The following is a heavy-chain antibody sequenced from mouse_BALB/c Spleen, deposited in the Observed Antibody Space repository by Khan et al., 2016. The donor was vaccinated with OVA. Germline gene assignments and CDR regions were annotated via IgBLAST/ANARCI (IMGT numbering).Heavy chain of an antibody. CDR3: AREEYGNSYYCDN. CDR2: INPYNGDT. CDR1: GYSFTGYF. D-gene: IGHD2-10*02. Sequence: VQLQQSGPELVKPGASVKISCKASGYSFTGYFMNWVMQSHGKSLEWIGRINPYNGDTFYNQKFKGKATLTVDKSSSTAHMELRSLASEDSAVYYCAREEYGNSYYCDNWGQGTTLTVSS. V-gene: IGHV1-20*02. J-gene: IGHJ2*01.